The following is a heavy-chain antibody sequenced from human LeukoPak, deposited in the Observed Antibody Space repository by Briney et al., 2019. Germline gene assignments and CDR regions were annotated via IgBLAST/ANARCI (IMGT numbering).Heavy chain of an antibody. D-gene: IGHD4-17*01. CDR1: GYTFTSYD. J-gene: IGHJ4*02. CDR3: ARGGAPAF. Sequence: GESLKISCKGSGYTFTSYDINWVRQATGQGLEWMGWMNPNSGNTGYAQKFQGRVTITRNTSISTAYMELSSLRSEDTAVYYCARGGAPAFWGQGTLVTVSS. V-gene: IGHV1-8*03. CDR2: MNPNSGNT.